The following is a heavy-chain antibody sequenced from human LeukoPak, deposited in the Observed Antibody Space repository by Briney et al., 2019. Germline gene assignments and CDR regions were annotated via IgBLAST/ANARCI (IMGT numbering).Heavy chain of an antibody. CDR3: ARDHPPAAFDI. Sequence: PSETLSLTCIVSGYSISSGYYWGWIRQPPGKGLEWIGSMYHSGNTYYNPSLKSRVTISVDTSKNQFSLKLSSVTAADTAVYYCARDHPPAAFDIWGQGTMVIVSS. CDR1: GYSISSGYY. V-gene: IGHV4-38-2*02. J-gene: IGHJ3*02. CDR2: MYHSGNT.